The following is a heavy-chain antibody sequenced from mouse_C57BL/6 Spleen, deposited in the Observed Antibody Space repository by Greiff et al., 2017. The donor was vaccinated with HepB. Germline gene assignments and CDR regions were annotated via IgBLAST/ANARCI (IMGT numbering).Heavy chain of an antibody. Sequence: VHLVESGPGLVAPSQSLSITCTVSGFSFTSYGVDWVRQPPGKGLEWLGVIWGGGSTNYNAALMSRLSISKDNSKSQVFLKMNSLQTDDTAMYYCAKHEHYYGSSYDWFACWGQGALVTVSA. CDR2: IWGGGST. V-gene: IGHV2-9*01. CDR3: AKHEHYYGSSYDWFAC. D-gene: IGHD1-1*01. CDR1: GFSFTSYG. J-gene: IGHJ3*01.